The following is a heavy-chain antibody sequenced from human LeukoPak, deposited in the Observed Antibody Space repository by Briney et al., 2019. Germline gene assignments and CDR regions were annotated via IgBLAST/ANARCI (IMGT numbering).Heavy chain of an antibody. Sequence: ASVKVSCKASGSTFSSYAISWVRQAPGQGLEWMGGIIPIFGTANYAQKFQGRVTITTDESTSTAYMELSSLRSEDTAVYYCARDQGAFDQETYYYYYMDVWGKGTTVTVSS. J-gene: IGHJ6*03. CDR1: GSTFSSYA. CDR2: IIPIFGTA. CDR3: ARDQGAFDQETYYYYYMDV. D-gene: IGHD3-9*01. V-gene: IGHV1-69*05.